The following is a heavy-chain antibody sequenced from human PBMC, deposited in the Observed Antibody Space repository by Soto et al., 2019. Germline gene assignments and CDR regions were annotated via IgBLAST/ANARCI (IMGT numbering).Heavy chain of an antibody. D-gene: IGHD3-10*01. V-gene: IGHV1-18*01. CDR2: INVYNGNK. Sequence: QVQLVQSGGEVKKPGASVKVSCKASGYTFTNYGISWVRQAPGQGLEWMGWINVYNGNKKYAQKVQGRVTMTTDTSRSTAYMRLRSLRSDDTAVYYCARGVGSGSYYNQYNWFDPWGQGTLVTVSS. J-gene: IGHJ5*02. CDR3: ARGVGSGSYYNQYNWFDP. CDR1: GYTFTNYG.